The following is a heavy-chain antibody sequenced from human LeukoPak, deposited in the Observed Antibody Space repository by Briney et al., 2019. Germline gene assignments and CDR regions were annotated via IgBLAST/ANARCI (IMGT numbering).Heavy chain of an antibody. D-gene: IGHD6-19*01. V-gene: IGHV3-23*01. CDR3: AKTVAETTDYFDY. Sequence: GGSLRLSCAASGFPFSSYAMSWVRQAPGKGLEWVSAISGSGGSTYYADSVKGRFTISRDNSKNTLYLQMNSLRAEDTAVYYCAKTVAETTDYFDYWGQGTLVTVSS. J-gene: IGHJ4*02. CDR1: GFPFSSYA. CDR2: ISGSGGST.